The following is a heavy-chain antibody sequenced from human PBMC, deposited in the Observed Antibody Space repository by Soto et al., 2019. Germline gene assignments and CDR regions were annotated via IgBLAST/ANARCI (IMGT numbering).Heavy chain of an antibody. J-gene: IGHJ5*02. Sequence: SETLSLTCTGSGASIRSTDYYWSWTRQAPGMGLEGIGYVYYTGSTYSNPSLMSRLTISVDTSKNQFSLKLTSVTAAETAVYYCVRTAREGAGAPHWFDRWGQGTQVTVSS. CDR3: VRTAREGAGAPHWFDR. CDR1: GASIRSTDYY. V-gene: IGHV4-30-4*01. CDR2: VYYTGST. D-gene: IGHD2-21*02.